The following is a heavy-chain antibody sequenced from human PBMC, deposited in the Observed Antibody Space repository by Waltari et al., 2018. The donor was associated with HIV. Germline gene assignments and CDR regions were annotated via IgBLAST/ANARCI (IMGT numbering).Heavy chain of an antibody. CDR2: IIPIYGTA. V-gene: IGHV1-69*01. CDR3: ARIAGYSNGWYYFDY. CDR1: GDTFSNYA. J-gene: IGHJ4*02. D-gene: IGHD6-19*01. Sequence: QVQLVQSGAEVKKPGSSVKVSCRASGDTFSNYAITWVRQAPGQGLEWMGEIIPIYGTANYAQKFQGRLTITADEFTSTAYMELSSLRSEDTAVYYCARIAGYSNGWYYFDYWGQGTLVTVSS.